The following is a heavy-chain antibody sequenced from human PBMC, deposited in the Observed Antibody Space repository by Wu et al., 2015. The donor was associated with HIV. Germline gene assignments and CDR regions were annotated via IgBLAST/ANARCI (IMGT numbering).Heavy chain of an antibody. D-gene: IGHD7-27*01. CDR1: GHSFSTYF. J-gene: IGHJ5*02. CDR2: INPIGGST. Sequence: QVQLVQSGAEVKNPGASVRVSCKTSGHSFSTYFMHWVRQTPGQGFEWMGIINPIGGSTRVAQKFQGRLTLTEDPSTNTLYMELSSLRSEDTAVYYCAGHRLHPNWGLGMWNWFDPWGQGTLVTVSS. CDR3: AGHRLHPNWGLGMWNWFDP. V-gene: IGHV1-46*01.